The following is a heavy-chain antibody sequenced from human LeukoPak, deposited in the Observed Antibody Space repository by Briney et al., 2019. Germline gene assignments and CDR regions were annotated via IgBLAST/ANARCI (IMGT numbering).Heavy chain of an antibody. Sequence: SVKVSCKASGGTFSSYTISWVRQAPGQGLEWMGRIIPILGIANYAQKFQGRVTITADKSTSTAYMELSSLRSEDTAVYYCARLGYYYDSSGYYPPFDYWGQGTLVTVSS. CDR1: GGTFSSYT. D-gene: IGHD3-22*01. CDR2: IIPILGIA. V-gene: IGHV1-69*02. J-gene: IGHJ4*02. CDR3: ARLGYYYDSSGYYPPFDY.